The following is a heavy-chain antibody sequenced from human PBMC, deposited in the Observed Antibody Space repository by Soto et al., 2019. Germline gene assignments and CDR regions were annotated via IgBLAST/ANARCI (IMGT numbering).Heavy chain of an antibody. V-gene: IGHV1-69*01. CDR2: IIPIFGTA. CDR1: GGTFSSYA. Sequence: QVQLVQSGAEVKKPGSSVKVSCKASGGTFSSYAISWVRQAPGQGLEWMGGIIPIFGTANYAQKFQGRVTITADESTSTAYMELSSLRSEDTAMYYCARVRIGGSGSHPVYYGMDVWGQGTTVTVSS. D-gene: IGHD1-26*01. CDR3: ARVRIGGSGSHPVYYGMDV. J-gene: IGHJ6*02.